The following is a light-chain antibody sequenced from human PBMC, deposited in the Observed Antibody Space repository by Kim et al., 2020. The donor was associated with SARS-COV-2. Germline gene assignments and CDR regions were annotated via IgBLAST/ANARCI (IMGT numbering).Light chain of an antibody. V-gene: IGKV3-11*01. Sequence: LSPGERAPLSSRATQSVSSYLAWYQQNPGQAPRLLIYDASNRATGIPARFSGSGSGTDFTLTISSLEPEDFAVYYCQQRSNWPPYTFGQGTKLEI. CDR2: DAS. J-gene: IGKJ2*01. CDR3: QQRSNWPPYT. CDR1: QSVSSY.